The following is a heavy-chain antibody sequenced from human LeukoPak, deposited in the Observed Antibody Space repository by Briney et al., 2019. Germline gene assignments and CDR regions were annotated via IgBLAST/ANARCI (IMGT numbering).Heavy chain of an antibody. Sequence: PSQTLSLTCAISGDGVSSNSAAWNWIRQSPSRGLEWLGRTYYRSKWYNDYAVSVKSRITINPDTSKNQFSLQLNSVTPEDTAVYYCAGGNLGIQLWKWYYYYGMDVWGQGTTVTVSS. CDR1: GDGVSSNSAA. J-gene: IGHJ6*02. V-gene: IGHV6-1*01. CDR2: TYYRSKWYN. CDR3: AGGNLGIQLWKWYYYYGMDV. D-gene: IGHD5-18*01.